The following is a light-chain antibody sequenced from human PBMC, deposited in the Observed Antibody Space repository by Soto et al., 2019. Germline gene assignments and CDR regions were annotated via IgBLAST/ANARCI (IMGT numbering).Light chain of an antibody. CDR2: DAS. J-gene: IGKJ1*01. CDR3: QQYNNYST. CDR1: QSASSW. Sequence: DIQMTQSPSTLSASVGDRVTITCRASQSASSWLAWYQQKPGRAPRLLIYDASTLESGVPSRFSGSGSGTEFTLTISSLQPDDFATYYCQQYNNYSTFGQGTKVDIK. V-gene: IGKV1-5*01.